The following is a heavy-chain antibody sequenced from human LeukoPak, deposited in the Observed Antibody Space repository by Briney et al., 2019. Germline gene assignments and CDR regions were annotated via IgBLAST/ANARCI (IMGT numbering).Heavy chain of an antibody. J-gene: IGHJ4*02. CDR3: ARARYGGTHYFDY. CDR2: ISYDGSNK. Sequence: GGSLRLSCAASGFTFSSYAMHWVRQAPGKGLEWVAVISYDGSNKYYADSVKGRFTISRDNSKNTLYLQMNSLRAEDTAVYYCARARYGGTHYFDYWGQGTLVTVSS. CDR1: GFTFSSYA. V-gene: IGHV3-30-3*01. D-gene: IGHD1-26*01.